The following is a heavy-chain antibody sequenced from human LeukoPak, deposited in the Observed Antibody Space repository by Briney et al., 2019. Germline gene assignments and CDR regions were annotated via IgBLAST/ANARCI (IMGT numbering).Heavy chain of an antibody. CDR3: ARGYGSGSYYNY. Sequence: SETLSLTCAVYGGSFSGYYWGWTRQPPGKGLEWIGEINRGGDTNYNPSLKSRVTISLETSKNQFSLRLSSVTAADTAVYYCARGYGSGSYYNYWGQGTLVTVSS. CDR1: GGSFSGYY. V-gene: IGHV4-34*01. J-gene: IGHJ4*02. D-gene: IGHD3-10*01. CDR2: INRGGDT.